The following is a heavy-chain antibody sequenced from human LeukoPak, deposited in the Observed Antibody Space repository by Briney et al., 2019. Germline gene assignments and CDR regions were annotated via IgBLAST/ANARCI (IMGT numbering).Heavy chain of an antibody. Sequence: PSETLSLTCAVYGGSFSGYYWSWIRQPPGKGLEWIGEINHSGSTNYNPSLKSRVTISVDTSKNQFSLKLSSVTAADTAVYYCARELTFVRRGIVIYYYYYMDVWGKGTTVTVSS. CDR3: ARELTFVRRGIVIYYYYYMDV. CDR2: INHSGST. D-gene: IGHD3-16*01. V-gene: IGHV4-34*01. CDR1: GGSFSGYY. J-gene: IGHJ6*03.